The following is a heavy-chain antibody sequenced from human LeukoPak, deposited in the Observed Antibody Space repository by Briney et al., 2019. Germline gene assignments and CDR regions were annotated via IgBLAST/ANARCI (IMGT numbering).Heavy chain of an antibody. Sequence: GGSLRLSCAASGFAFSDYCMSWIRQAPGEGLEWVSTISGSADNTNYAEAVKGRFTISRDNSKNTMYLQMNSLRAEDTAVYYCAKQGFGCWGQGTLVTVSS. J-gene: IGHJ4*02. CDR1: GFAFSDYC. CDR2: ISGSADNT. V-gene: IGHV3-23*01. CDR3: AKQGFGC.